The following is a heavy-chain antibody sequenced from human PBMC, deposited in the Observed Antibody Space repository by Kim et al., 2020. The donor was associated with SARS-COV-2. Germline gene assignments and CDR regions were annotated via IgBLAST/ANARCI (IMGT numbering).Heavy chain of an antibody. CDR2: IGAVNGDT. J-gene: IGHJ6*02. CDR1: GYDFNIYG. D-gene: IGHD2-15*01. Sequence: ASVKVSCKTSGYDFNIYGVSWVRQVPVQGLEWMGWIGAVNGDTKYLQSLKGRVTMTIDTATSTAYLELTSLRSDDTAVYYCARDCSGGSCFSGYHYGLDVWGQGTRVTVSS. CDR3: ARDCSGGSCFSGYHYGLDV. V-gene: IGHV1-18*01.